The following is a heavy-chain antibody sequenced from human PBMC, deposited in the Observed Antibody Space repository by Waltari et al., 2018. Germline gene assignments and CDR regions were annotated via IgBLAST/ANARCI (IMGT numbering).Heavy chain of an antibody. CDR2: VDPEDGET. CDR1: GYTFTDYY. D-gene: IGHD2-21*01. V-gene: IGHV1-69-2*01. CDR3: ATRQGDCGGDCETDY. J-gene: IGHJ4*02. Sequence: EVQLVQSGAEVKKPGATVKIACKVSGYTFTDYYMHWVQPAPGKGLEWMGLVDPEDGETISAEKFQGRVTITADTSTDTAYMELSSLRSEDTAVYYCATRQGDCGGDCETDYWGQGTLVTVSS.